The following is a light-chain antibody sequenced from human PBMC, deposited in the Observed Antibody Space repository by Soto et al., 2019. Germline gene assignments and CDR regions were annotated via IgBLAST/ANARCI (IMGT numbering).Light chain of an antibody. Sequence: DIQMTQSQSSVSGSVGDRVTITCRASQDIGRYLNWYQQKPGKAPKLLIYAASSLHSGVPSRFSGSGSGTDFTLTISSLQPEDFATYSCQQTYRTPLTFGGGTKVDI. V-gene: IGKV1-39*01. CDR1: QDIGRY. CDR2: AAS. J-gene: IGKJ4*01. CDR3: QQTYRTPLT.